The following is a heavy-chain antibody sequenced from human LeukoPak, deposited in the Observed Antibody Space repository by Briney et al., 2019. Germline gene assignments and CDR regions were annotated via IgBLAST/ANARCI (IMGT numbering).Heavy chain of an antibody. J-gene: IGHJ4*02. CDR3: ARTYSLVPAADY. V-gene: IGHV4-61*01. D-gene: IGHD2-2*01. CDR1: GGSFSSGSYY. CDR2: IYYSGST. Sequence: SETLSLTCTVSGGSFSSGSYYWSWIRQPPGKGLEWIGYIYYSGSTNYNPSLKSRVTISVDTSKNQFSLKLSSVTAADTAVYYCARTYSLVPAADYWGQGTLVTVSS.